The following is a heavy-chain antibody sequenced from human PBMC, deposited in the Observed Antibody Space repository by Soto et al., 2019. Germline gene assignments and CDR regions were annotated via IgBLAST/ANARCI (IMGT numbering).Heavy chain of an antibody. D-gene: IGHD2-2*01. J-gene: IGHJ5*02. CDR2: INAGNWNT. Sequence: SVKVSCKASGYTFSNFAMHWVRQAPGQRLEWMGWINAGNWNTKYSQKFQGRVTITRDRSMSTAYMELSSLRSEDTAMYYCAVTAAMRVVWFDPWGQGTLVTVSS. CDR1: GYTFSNFA. CDR3: AVTAAMRVVWFDP. V-gene: IGHV1-3*01.